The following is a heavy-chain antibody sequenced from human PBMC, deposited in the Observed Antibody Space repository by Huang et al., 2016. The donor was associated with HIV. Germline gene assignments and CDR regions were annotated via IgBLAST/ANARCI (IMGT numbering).Heavy chain of an antibody. Sequence: EVQLVQSGAEVNKPGESLKISCQISGFKFPRYWIAWVRQRPGQGLAWVGTICPDDSDTRYSPSFQGHVTISADKSISTAFLQWSSLRASDTALYFCASRRTTPESYYLDVWGNGTTVIVSS. CDR2: ICPDDSDT. V-gene: IGHV5-51*03. CDR3: ASRRTTPESYYLDV. CDR1: GFKFPRYW. D-gene: IGHD2-15*01. J-gene: IGHJ6*04.